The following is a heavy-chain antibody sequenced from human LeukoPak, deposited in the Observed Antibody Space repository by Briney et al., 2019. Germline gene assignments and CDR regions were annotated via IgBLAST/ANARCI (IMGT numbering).Heavy chain of an antibody. Sequence: GGSLRLSCAASGFTFSSYSMNWVRQAPGKGLEWVSSISSSSSYIYYADSVKGRFTISRDNAKNSLYLQMNSLRADDTAVYYCAKEWGVDYGLRYWGQGTLVTVPS. CDR1: GFTFSSYS. D-gene: IGHD4-17*01. CDR3: AKEWGVDYGLRY. V-gene: IGHV3-21*04. J-gene: IGHJ4*02. CDR2: ISSSSSYI.